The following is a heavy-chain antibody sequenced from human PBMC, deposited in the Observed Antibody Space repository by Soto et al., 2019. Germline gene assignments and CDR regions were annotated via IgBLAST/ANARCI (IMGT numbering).Heavy chain of an antibody. Sequence: KQSQTLSLTCAISGDSVSSNSAAWNWIRQSPSRGLEWLGRTYYRSKWYNDYAVSVKSRITINPDTSKNQFSLQLNSVTPEDTAVYYCARGYTYSSSWYWYFDLWGRGTLVTVSS. V-gene: IGHV6-1*01. D-gene: IGHD6-13*01. CDR3: ARGYTYSSSWYWYFDL. J-gene: IGHJ2*01. CDR1: GDSVSSNSAA. CDR2: TYYRSKWYN.